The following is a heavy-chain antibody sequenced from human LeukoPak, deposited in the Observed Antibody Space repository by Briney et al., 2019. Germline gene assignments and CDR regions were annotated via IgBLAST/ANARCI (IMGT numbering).Heavy chain of an antibody. V-gene: IGHV3-74*01. D-gene: IGHD3-9*01. CDR1: GFTFSSYW. CDR2: INSDGSST. Sequence: PGGSLRLSCAASGFTFSSYWMHWVRQAPGKGLVWVSRINSDGSSTSYADSVKGRFTISRDNAKNSLYLQMNSLRAEDTAVYYCARSSRTPFYDILTGYYKKGYYFDYWGQGTLVTVSS. CDR3: ARSSRTPFYDILTGYYKKGYYFDY. J-gene: IGHJ4*02.